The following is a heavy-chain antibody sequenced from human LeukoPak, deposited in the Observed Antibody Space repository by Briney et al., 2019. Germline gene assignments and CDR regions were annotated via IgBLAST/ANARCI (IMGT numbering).Heavy chain of an antibody. J-gene: IGHJ3*01. CDR2: ISTNNGNT. CDR1: SYTFNSYG. D-gene: IGHD2-15*01. V-gene: IGHV1-18*01. CDR3: ARRVDTDAFDV. Sequence: GASVKVSCKASSYTFNSYGISWVRQAPGQGLEWMGWISTNNGNTNYAKKLQGRVTMTTDTSTSTAYMELRSLRTDDTAMYYCARRVDTDAFDVWGQGTLVTVSS.